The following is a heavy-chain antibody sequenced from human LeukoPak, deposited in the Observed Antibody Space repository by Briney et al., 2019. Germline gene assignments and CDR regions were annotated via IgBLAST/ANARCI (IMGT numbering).Heavy chain of an antibody. Sequence: PGGSLRLSCAASGFTFSSHAMSWVRQAPGKGLEWVSDISGSGRSTYYADSVKGRFTISRDNFRNTLYLQMNSLRAEDTAVYYCARGPSRDGYNRARAFDIWGQGTMVTVSS. CDR3: ARGPSRDGYNRARAFDI. J-gene: IGHJ3*02. CDR2: ISGSGRST. CDR1: GFTFSSHA. D-gene: IGHD5-24*01. V-gene: IGHV3-23*01.